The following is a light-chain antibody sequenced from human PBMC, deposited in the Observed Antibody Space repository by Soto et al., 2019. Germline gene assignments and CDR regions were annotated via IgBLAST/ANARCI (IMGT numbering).Light chain of an antibody. CDR1: SSNIGRND. CDR2: GNW. V-gene: IGLV1-47*02. CDR3: ATWDDSLPGPV. Sequence: QAVVTQPPSASGTPGQRVIISCSGSSSNIGRNDVHWYKQLPGTAPKLLIFGNWKRPSGVPDRVSGSKSGTSASLAISGLRSEDEADYYCATWDDSLPGPVFGGGTKLTVL. J-gene: IGLJ2*01.